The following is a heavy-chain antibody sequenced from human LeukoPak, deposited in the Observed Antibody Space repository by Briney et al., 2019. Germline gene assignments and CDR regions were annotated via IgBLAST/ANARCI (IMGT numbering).Heavy chain of an antibody. J-gene: IGHJ3*02. D-gene: IGHD2-2*01. CDR3: AKDLRVVVPAAMNAFDI. V-gene: IGHV3-30*02. CDR2: IRYDGSNK. Sequence: GGSLRLSCAASGFTFSSYAMSWVRQAPGKGLEWVAFIRYDGSNKYYADSVKGRFTISRDNSKNTLYLQMNSLRAEDTAVYYCAKDLRVVVPAAMNAFDIWGQGTMVTVSS. CDR1: GFTFSSYA.